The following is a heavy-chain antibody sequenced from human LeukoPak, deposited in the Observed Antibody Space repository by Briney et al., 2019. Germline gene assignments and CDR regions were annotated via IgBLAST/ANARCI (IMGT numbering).Heavy chain of an antibody. CDR3: AREGDGDYVFDY. V-gene: IGHV3-11*06. D-gene: IGHD4-17*01. CDR2: ISSSSSYT. J-gene: IGHJ4*02. Sequence: GGSLRLSCAASGFTFSDYSMSWIRQAPGKGLEWVSYISSSSSYTDYADSVKGRFTISRDNAKNSLHLEMNSLRAEDTAVYYCAREGDGDYVFDYWGQGTLVTVSS. CDR1: GFTFSDYS.